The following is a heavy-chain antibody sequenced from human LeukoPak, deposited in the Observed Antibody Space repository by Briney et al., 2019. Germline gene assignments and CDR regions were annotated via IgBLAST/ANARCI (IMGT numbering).Heavy chain of an antibody. CDR3: ARDPYVSGSYGWLDP. D-gene: IGHD3-10*01. CDR2: INPNSGDT. V-gene: IGHV1-2*06. Sequence: ASVKVSYKASGYTFTGYYIHWVRQAPGQGLEWMGRINPNSGDTNYAQKFQGRVTMTRDTSISTAYMELSNLSSDDTAVYYCARDPYVSGSYGWLDPWGQGTLVTVSS. CDR1: GYTFTGYY. J-gene: IGHJ5*02.